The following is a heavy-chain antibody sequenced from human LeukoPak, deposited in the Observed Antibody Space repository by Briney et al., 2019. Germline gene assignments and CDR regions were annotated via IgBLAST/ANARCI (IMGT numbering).Heavy chain of an antibody. CDR3: ARQPSFIIVGATYFDY. CDR2: IYYSGST. CDR1: GYSISSGYY. V-gene: IGHV4-38-2*02. J-gene: IGHJ4*02. D-gene: IGHD1-26*01. Sequence: SETLSLTCTVSGYSISSGYYWGWIRQPPGKGLEWIGSIYYSGSTYYNPSLKSRVTISVDTSKNQFSLKLSSVTAADTAVYYCARQPSFIIVGATYFDYWGQGTLVTVSS.